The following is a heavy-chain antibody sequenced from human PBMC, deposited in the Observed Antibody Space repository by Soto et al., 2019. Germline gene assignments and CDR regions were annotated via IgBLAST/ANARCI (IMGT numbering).Heavy chain of an antibody. CDR3: ARHDYGGFGL. D-gene: IGHD4-17*01. CDR2: IYPADSDT. CDR1: GYNFTTYW. Sequence: GESLKISCKASGYNFTTYWIGWVRQMPGKGLELMGVIYPADSDTRYRPPFQGQVTFSADKSLTTAYLQWNSLKASDTAKYYCARHDYGGFGLWGQGTLVTVSS. J-gene: IGHJ4*02. V-gene: IGHV5-51*01.